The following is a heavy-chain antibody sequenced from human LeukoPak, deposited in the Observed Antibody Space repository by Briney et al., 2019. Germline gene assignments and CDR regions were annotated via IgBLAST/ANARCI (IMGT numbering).Heavy chain of an antibody. CDR1: GFTFRSYV. CDR2: IRSDGSNK. J-gene: IGHJ4*02. Sequence: GGSPRLSCAASGFTFRSYVMHWVRQAPGKGLEWVAFIRSDGSNKYYTDSVKGRFTISRDNSKNTLYLQMNTLRTEDTAVYYCAKSIFGVVGLDYWGQGTLVTVSS. V-gene: IGHV3-30*02. D-gene: IGHD3-3*01. CDR3: AKSIFGVVGLDY.